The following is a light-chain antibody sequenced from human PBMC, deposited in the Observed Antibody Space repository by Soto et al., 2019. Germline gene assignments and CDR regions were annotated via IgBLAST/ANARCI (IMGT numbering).Light chain of an antibody. CDR3: QQYGSSGT. V-gene: IGKV1-5*01. Sequence: QMTQSPSTLSASVGDRFTITCRSSHNIDRWLAWYQQKPGMAPKLLISDASTLESGVPSRFSGSGSGTDFTLTISRLEPEDFAVYYCQQYGSSGTFGQGTKVDIK. CDR1: HNIDRW. CDR2: DAS. J-gene: IGKJ1*01.